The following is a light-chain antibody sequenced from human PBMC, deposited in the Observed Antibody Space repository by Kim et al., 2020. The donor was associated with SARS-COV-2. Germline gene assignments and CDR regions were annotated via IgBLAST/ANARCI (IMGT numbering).Light chain of an antibody. V-gene: IGKV3-20*01. J-gene: IGKJ1*01. Sequence: SPGERATPSCRASQSVSSNYLAWYQQKPGQAPRLLIYVASRRATGIPDRFSRSGSGTDFTLSISRLEPEDSAVYYCQQYGSFTWTFGQGTKVEIK. CDR1: QSVSSNY. CDR3: QQYGSFTWT. CDR2: VAS.